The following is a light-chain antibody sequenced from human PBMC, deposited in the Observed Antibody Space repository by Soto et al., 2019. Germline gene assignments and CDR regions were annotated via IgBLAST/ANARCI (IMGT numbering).Light chain of an antibody. V-gene: IGLV2-8*01. CDR3: SSYGGSHNLV. Sequence: QSVLTQPPSASGSPGQSVTISCTGTSSDVGGYNYVSWYQQHPGKAPKLMIYEVSKRPSGVPDRFSGSKSGNTASLTVSGLQAEDEADYYCSSYGGSHNLVFGGGTQLTVL. CDR2: EVS. CDR1: SSDVGGYNY. J-gene: IGLJ2*01.